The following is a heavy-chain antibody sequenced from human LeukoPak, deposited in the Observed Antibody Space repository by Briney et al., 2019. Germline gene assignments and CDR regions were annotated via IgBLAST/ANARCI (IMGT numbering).Heavy chain of an antibody. CDR2: INHSGST. CDR1: GGSFSGYY. J-gene: IGHJ4*02. Sequence: SETLSLTCAVYGGSFSGYYWSWIRQPPGKGLEWIGEINHSGSTNYNPSLKSRVTISVDTSKNQFSLKLSSVTAADTAVYYCAKCRSSWYVYYFDYWGQGTLVTVSS. D-gene: IGHD6-13*01. CDR3: AKCRSSWYVYYFDY. V-gene: IGHV4-34*01.